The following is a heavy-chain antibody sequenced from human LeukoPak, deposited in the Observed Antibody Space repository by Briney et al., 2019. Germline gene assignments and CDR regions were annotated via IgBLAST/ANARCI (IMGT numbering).Heavy chain of an antibody. V-gene: IGHV4-59*01. D-gene: IGHD3-10*01. CDR1: GGSISSYY. CDR2: IYYSGST. J-gene: IGHJ4*02. CDR3: AREAPISDSGNYYKSLGY. Sequence: SETLSLTCTVSGGSISSYYWSWIRQPPGKGLEWIGYIYYSGSTNYSPSLKSRVTISVDTSKNQFSLKLSSVTAADTAVYYCAREAPISDSGNYYKSLGYWGQGTLVTVSS.